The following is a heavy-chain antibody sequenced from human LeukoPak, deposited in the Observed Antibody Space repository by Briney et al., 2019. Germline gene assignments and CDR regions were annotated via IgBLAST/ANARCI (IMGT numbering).Heavy chain of an antibody. CDR2: ISRNGGSA. V-gene: IGHV3-20*04. J-gene: IGHJ6*03. Sequence: RSGGSLRLSCAASGFTFDEYGMTWVRQAPGKGLEWVSGISRNGGSAGYADSVKGRFTITRDNAKNSLYLQMNSLRAEDTALYYCAKDQWELSNDYYYYMDVWGKGTTVTISS. CDR1: GFTFDEYG. D-gene: IGHD1-26*01. CDR3: AKDQWELSNDYYYYMDV.